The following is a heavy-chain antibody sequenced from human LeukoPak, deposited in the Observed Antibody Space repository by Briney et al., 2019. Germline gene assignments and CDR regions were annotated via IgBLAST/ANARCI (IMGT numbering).Heavy chain of an antibody. CDR2: IGTAGDT. CDR1: GFTFSSYD. Sequence: GGSLRLSCAASGFTFSSYDMHWVRQATGKGLEWVSAIGTAGDTYYPGSVKGRFTISRDNAENTVYLQMHSLRAEDTAVYYCARVLSGSWDWFDPWGQGTLVTVSS. D-gene: IGHD3-22*01. J-gene: IGHJ5*02. V-gene: IGHV3-13*01. CDR3: ARVLSGSWDWFDP.